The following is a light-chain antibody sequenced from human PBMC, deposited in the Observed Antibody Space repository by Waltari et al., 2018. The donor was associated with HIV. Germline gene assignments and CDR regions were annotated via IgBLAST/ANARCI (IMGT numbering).Light chain of an antibody. CDR1: HNVGTR. Sequence: DIQMTQSPSTLSASIGDRVSITCRASHNVGTRLAWYQQKPGKAPSLLISKTSTLESGVPTNFSGSGSGTYFTLTISALRPDDFASYFCQQYSSFPITFGQGTKL. CDR3: QQYSSFPIT. V-gene: IGKV1-5*03. CDR2: KTS. J-gene: IGKJ2*01.